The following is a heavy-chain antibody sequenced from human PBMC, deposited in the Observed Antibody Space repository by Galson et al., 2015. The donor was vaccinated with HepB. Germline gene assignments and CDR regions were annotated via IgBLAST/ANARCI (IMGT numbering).Heavy chain of an antibody. Sequence: SLRLSCAASGFTFNTYGIHWVRQAPGKGLEWVAVISYDGSNKYYADSVKGRFIVSRDNSKNTLYLQMNSLTAEDTAVYYCAKDQGVYSSNWATINYYYYAMDVWGQGTTVTVSS. CDR2: ISYDGSNK. CDR3: AKDQGVYSSNWATINYYYYAMDV. D-gene: IGHD6-13*01. J-gene: IGHJ6*02. CDR1: GFTFNTYG. V-gene: IGHV3-30*18.